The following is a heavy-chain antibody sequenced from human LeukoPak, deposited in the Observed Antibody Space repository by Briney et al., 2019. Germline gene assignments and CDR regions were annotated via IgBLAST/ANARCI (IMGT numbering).Heavy chain of an antibody. Sequence: ASVKVSCKASGYTFTSYYMHWVRQARGQGLEWMGIINPSGGSTSYVQKFQGRVTMTRDTSTSTVYMELSSLRSEDTAVYYCARAGWIQLWLAHFDYWGQGTLVTVSS. CDR2: INPSGGST. D-gene: IGHD5-18*01. CDR3: ARAGWIQLWLAHFDY. J-gene: IGHJ4*02. CDR1: GYTFTSYY. V-gene: IGHV1-46*01.